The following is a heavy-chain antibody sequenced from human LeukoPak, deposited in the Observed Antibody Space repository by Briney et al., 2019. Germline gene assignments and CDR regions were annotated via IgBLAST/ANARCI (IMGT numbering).Heavy chain of an antibody. CDR2: ISYDGSNK. Sequence: GRSLRLSCAASGFTFSSYAMHWVHQAPGKGLEWVAVISYDGSNKYYADSVKGRFTISRDNSKNTLYLQMNSLRAEDTAVYYCARVLSRGMSSGYYSPFDYWGQGTLVTVSS. D-gene: IGHD3-22*01. CDR3: ARVLSRGMSSGYYSPFDY. CDR1: GFTFSSYA. V-gene: IGHV3-30-3*01. J-gene: IGHJ4*02.